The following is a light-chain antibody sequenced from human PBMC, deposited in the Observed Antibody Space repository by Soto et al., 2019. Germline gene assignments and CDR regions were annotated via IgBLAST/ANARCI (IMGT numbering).Light chain of an antibody. CDR3: HQYNNWLMT. CDR2: RAS. CDR1: QSICSR. J-gene: IGKJ1*01. Sequence: DIVMTQSPATLSVSAWERATLTCGASQSICSRLAWYQQKPGQAPRVLIYRASNRDTGIPARFSGSGSGTEFTLTISSLQSDDIAVYFCHQYNNWLMTFGQGTKVDIK. V-gene: IGKV3-15*01.